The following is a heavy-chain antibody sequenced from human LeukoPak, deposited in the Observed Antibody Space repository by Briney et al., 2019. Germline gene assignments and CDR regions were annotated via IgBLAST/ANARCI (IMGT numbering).Heavy chain of an antibody. D-gene: IGHD2/OR15-2a*01. CDR1: GYTFTGYY. J-gene: IGHJ6*04. Sequence: ASVKVSCKASGYTFTGYYMHWVRQAPGQGLEWMGWISAYNGNTNYAQKLQGRVTMTTDTSTSTAYMELRSLRSDDTAVYYCARNGDLWPLDVWGKGTTVTVSS. CDR2: ISAYNGNT. V-gene: IGHV1-18*04. CDR3: ARNGDLWPLDV.